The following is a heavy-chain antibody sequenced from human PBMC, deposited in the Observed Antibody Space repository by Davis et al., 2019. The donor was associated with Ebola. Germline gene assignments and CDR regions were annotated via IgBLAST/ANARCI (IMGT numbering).Heavy chain of an antibody. CDR1: GVSVRSYY. V-gene: IGHV4-59*02. J-gene: IGHJ4*02. CDR3: ARASTQYDRSGYYVEPFDY. CDR2: IYHSGRT. D-gene: IGHD3-22*01. Sequence: SETLSLTCNVSGVSVRSYYWSWIRQPPGKGLEWIGYIYHSGRTNYDPSLNSRVTISIDTSKNQFSLKLTSVTAADTAVYYCARASTQYDRSGYYVEPFDYWGQGSLVTVSS.